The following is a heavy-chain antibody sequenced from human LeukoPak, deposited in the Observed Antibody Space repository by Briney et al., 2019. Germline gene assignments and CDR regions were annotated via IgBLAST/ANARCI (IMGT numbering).Heavy chain of an antibody. D-gene: IGHD3-22*01. V-gene: IGHV1-8*02. CDR3: ARGRYYDRRFDP. CDR1: GYTFTGYY. CDR2: MNPNSGNT. J-gene: IGHJ5*02. Sequence: ASVKVSCKASGYTFTGYYMHWVRQAPGQGLEWMGWMNPNSGNTGYAQKFQGRVTMTRNTSISTAYMELSSLRSEDTAVYYCARGRYYDRRFDPWGQGTLVTVSS.